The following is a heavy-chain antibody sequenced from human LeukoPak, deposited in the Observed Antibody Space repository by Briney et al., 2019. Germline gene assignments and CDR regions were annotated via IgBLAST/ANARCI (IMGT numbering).Heavy chain of an antibody. J-gene: IGHJ4*02. V-gene: IGHV3-74*01. D-gene: IGHD3-10*01. CDR3: ARDIGMVRGVIITNHFDY. CDR2: INSDGSST. CDR1: GFTFSSYW. Sequence: GGSLRLSCAASGFTFSSYWMHWVRQAPGKGLVWVSRINSDGSSTSYADSVKGRFTISRDNAKSSLYLQMNSLRAEDTAVYYCARDIGMVRGVIITNHFDYWGQGTPVTVSS.